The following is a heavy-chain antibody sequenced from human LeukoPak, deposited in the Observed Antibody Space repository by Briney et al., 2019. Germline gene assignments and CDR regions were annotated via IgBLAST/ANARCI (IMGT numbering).Heavy chain of an antibody. D-gene: IGHD6-13*01. CDR2: ISAYNGNT. V-gene: IGHV1-18*01. CDR1: GYTFTSYG. CDR3: ARDNIAAAGDFDY. Sequence: ASVTVSCKASGYTFTSYGISWVRQAPGQGLEWMGWISAYNGNTNYAQKLQGRVTMTTDTSTSTACMELRSLRSDDTAVYYCARDNIAAAGDFDYWGQGTLVTVSS. J-gene: IGHJ4*02.